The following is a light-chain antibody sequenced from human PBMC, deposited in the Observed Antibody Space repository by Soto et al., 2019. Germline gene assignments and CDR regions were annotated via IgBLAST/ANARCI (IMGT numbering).Light chain of an antibody. J-gene: IGKJ1*01. CDR2: GAS. CDR1: HSISTY. CDR3: QQSYSNPQP. Sequence: DIQMTQSPSSLSASIGDRVTITCQARHSISTYVNWYQQKPGKAPQLLIYGASSLQSGLPSRFSGRGSGTDFTLTISSLQPEDFATYYCQQSYSNPQPFGQGTKVQI. V-gene: IGKV1-39*01.